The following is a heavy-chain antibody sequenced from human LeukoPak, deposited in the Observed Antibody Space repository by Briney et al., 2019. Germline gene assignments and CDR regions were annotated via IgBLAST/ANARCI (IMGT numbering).Heavy chain of an antibody. CDR2: ITNNGDTT. V-gene: IGHV3-64D*06. CDR1: GFTFSSSA. D-gene: IGHD1-26*01. CDR3: VKVSSTVGATYFDS. Sequence: GGSLRLSCSASGFTFSSSAMHWVRQAPGKGLDYISGITNNGDTTYHADSVKGRFTISRDNSKNTLYLQMSNLRAEDTAVYYCVKVSSTVGATYFDSWGQGTLVTVSS. J-gene: IGHJ4*02.